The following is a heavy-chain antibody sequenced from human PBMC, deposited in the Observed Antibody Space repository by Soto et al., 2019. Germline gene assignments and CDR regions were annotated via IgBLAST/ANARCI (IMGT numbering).Heavy chain of an antibody. Sequence: QVQLVQSGAEVKKPGASVKVSCKPSGYTFTGYYMHWVRQAPGQGLEWMGWINPNSGGTNYAQKFQGWVTMTRDTSISTAYMELSSLRSGDTAVYYCARDSNNGNDPVYYYGIDVWGQGTTVTVSS. CDR1: GYTFTGYY. D-gene: IGHD1-1*01. J-gene: IGHJ6*02. CDR2: INPNSGGT. V-gene: IGHV1-2*04. CDR3: ARDSNNGNDPVYYYGIDV.